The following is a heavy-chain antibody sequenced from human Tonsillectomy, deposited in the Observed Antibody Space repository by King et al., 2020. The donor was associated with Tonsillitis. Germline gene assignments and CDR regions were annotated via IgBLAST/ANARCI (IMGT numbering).Heavy chain of an antibody. D-gene: IGHD2-2*01. J-gene: IGHJ4*02. CDR3: ARAVSSTSGLDY. CDR2: IRQDGNDL. CDR1: GFTFSNYW. Sequence: VQLVQSGGGLVQPGGSLRLSCGASGFTFSNYWMSWVRQAPGKGLEWVANIRQDGNDLYYVDSVKGRFTISRDDAKNSLYLQMNGLSAEDTAVYYCARAVSSTSGLDYWGQGSLVTVSS. V-gene: IGHV3-7*01.